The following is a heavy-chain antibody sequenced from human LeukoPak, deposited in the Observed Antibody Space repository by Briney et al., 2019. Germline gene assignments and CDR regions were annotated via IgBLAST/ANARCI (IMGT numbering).Heavy chain of an antibody. V-gene: IGHV3-23*01. Sequence: GGSLRLSCAASGFTFTNYAMNWVRQAPGKGLEWVSNIFASGATYYADSVKGRFTVSRDISKNTLFLQMNSLRAEDTAVYYCAKDQFGGYGSIDYWGQGTLVTVS. J-gene: IGHJ4*02. CDR1: GFTFTNYA. D-gene: IGHD5-12*01. CDR2: IFASGAT. CDR3: AKDQFGGYGSIDY.